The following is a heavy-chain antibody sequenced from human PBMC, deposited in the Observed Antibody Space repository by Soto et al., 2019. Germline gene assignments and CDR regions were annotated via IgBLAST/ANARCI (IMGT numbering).Heavy chain of an antibody. V-gene: IGHV5-51*01. Sequence: GESLKIFCKASGYSFTNYWIGWVRQMPGKGLELMGIIYPGDSDTRYSPSFQGQVTISADKSISTTYLQWSSLKASDTAMYYCARHGKTMKKLIDYWGQGTLVTVSS. CDR3: ARHGKTMKKLIDY. CDR2: IYPGDSDT. D-gene: IGHD2-15*01. CDR1: GYSFTNYW. J-gene: IGHJ4*02.